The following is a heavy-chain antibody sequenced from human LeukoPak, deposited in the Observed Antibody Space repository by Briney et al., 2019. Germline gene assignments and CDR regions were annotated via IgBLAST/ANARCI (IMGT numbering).Heavy chain of an antibody. Sequence: GGSLRLSCAASGFTFTSYAMHWVRQAPGKGLEWVALISHDGGSEYYADSVKGRFTISRDTSHNTLFLQMNSLRAEDTAVYYCARSWFRLQWSRVYSDYWGQGTLVTVSS. V-gene: IGHV3-30-3*01. CDR2: ISHDGGSE. D-gene: IGHD2-15*01. J-gene: IGHJ4*02. CDR3: ARSWFRLQWSRVYSDY. CDR1: GFTFTSYA.